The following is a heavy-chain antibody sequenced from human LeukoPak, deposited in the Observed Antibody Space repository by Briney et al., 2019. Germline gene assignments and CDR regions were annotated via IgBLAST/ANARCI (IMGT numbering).Heavy chain of an antibody. CDR3: ARHRSPSGSYYGFDY. J-gene: IGHJ4*02. D-gene: IGHD1-26*01. V-gene: IGHV4-59*08. CDR1: GGSISSYY. Sequence: SETLSLTCTVSGGSISSYYWSWIRQPPGKGLEWIGYIYYSGSTNYNPSLKSRVTISIDTSKNQFSLKLTSVTAADTAVYYCARHRSPSGSYYGFDYWGQGNLVTVSS. CDR2: IYYSGST.